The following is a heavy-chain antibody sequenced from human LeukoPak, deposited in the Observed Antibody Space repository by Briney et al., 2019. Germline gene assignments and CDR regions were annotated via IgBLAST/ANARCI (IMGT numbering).Heavy chain of an antibody. CDR3: ASDSGR. CDR1: GGSISSYY. CDR2: IYYSGST. D-gene: IGHD1-26*01. J-gene: IGHJ4*02. Sequence: KASETLSLTCTVSGGSISSYYWSWTRQPPGKGLEWIGYIYYSGSTNYNPSLKSRVTISVDTSKNQFSLKLSSVTAADTAVYYCASDSGRWGQGTLVTVSS. V-gene: IGHV4-59*08.